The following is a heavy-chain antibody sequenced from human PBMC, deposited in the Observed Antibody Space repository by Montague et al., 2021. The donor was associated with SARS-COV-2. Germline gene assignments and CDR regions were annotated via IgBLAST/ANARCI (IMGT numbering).Heavy chain of an antibody. D-gene: IGHD3-3*01. J-gene: IGHJ4*02. V-gene: IGHV3-23*03. Sequence: SRSLSCAASGFTFSNYAMSWVRQAPGKGLEWVSVICSGGSSTYYADSVKGRFTISRDNSKNTLYLQMNSLRAEDTAVYYCAKDRHYDFWSGYSFDYWGQGTLVTVSS. CDR1: GFTFSNYA. CDR3: AKDRHYDFWSGYSFDY. CDR2: ICSGGSST.